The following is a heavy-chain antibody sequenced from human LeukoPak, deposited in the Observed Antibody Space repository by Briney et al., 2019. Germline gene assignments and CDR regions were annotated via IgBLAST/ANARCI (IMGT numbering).Heavy chain of an antibody. Sequence: TGGSLRLSCAASGFTFSIYNMNWVRQAPGKGLEWVAVISYDGSNKYYADSVKGRFTISRDNSKNTLYLQMNSLRAGDTAVYYCAKDLGRVYYYYGMDVWGQGTTVTVSS. CDR3: AKDLGRVYYYYGMDV. J-gene: IGHJ6*02. CDR1: GFTFSIYN. CDR2: ISYDGSNK. V-gene: IGHV3-30*18.